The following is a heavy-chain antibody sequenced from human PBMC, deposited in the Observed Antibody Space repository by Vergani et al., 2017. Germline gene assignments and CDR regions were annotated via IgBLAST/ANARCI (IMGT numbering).Heavy chain of an antibody. D-gene: IGHD3-3*01. CDR2: ISYDGSNK. CDR3: ARGGYDFWSGTNPFDP. J-gene: IGHJ5*02. V-gene: IGHV3-30-3*01. Sequence: VQLLESGGGLVQPGGSLRLSCAASGFTFSSYAMHWVRQAPGKGLEWVAVISYDGSNKYYADSVKGRFTISRDNSKNTLYLQMNSLRAEDTAVYYCARGGYDFWSGTNPFDPWGQGTLVTVSS. CDR1: GFTFSSYA.